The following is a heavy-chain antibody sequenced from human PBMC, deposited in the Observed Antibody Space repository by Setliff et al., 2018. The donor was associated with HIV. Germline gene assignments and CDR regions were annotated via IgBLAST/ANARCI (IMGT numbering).Heavy chain of an antibody. Sequence: GASVKVSCKVSGYSLTELSIHWVRQAPGEGLEWMGGFDPEDDETVYAEKFQGRVTMTEDTSTDTAYMALSSLRSEDTAMYYCARDGGYSSPYYFHYWGQGTLVTVSS. CDR3: ARDGGYSSPYYFHY. J-gene: IGHJ4*02. CDR2: FDPEDDET. CDR1: GYSLTELS. V-gene: IGHV1-24*01. D-gene: IGHD5-18*01.